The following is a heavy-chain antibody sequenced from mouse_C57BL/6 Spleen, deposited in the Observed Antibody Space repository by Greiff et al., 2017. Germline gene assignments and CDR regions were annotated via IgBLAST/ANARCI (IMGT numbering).Heavy chain of an antibody. J-gene: IGHJ1*03. Sequence: VQLQQSGAELARPGASVKLSCKASGYTFTDYYINWVKQRPGQGLEWIARIYPGSGNTYYNEKFKGKATLTAEKSSSTAYMQLSSLTAEGSAVYFGARDGYGNYYWYFDVWGTGTTVTVSS. CDR2: IYPGSGNT. CDR1: GYTFTDYY. CDR3: ARDGYGNYYWYFDV. V-gene: IGHV1-76*01. D-gene: IGHD2-1*01.